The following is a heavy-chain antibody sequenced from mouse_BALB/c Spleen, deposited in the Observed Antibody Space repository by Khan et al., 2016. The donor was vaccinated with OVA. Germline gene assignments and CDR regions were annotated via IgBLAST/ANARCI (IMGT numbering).Heavy chain of an antibody. Sequence: EVQLQESGPSLVKPSQTLSLTCSVTGDSITTGYWNWIRKFPGNKLEYMGYIIYTGYTYYYPSLKSRISITRHTSNNQYYLQLNSVTAEDTATYYSAISTYRYAFVYWGQGTLVTVSA. V-gene: IGHV3-8*02. D-gene: IGHD2-14*01. CDR1: GDSITTGY. CDR2: IIYTGYT. J-gene: IGHJ3*01. CDR3: AISTYRYAFVY.